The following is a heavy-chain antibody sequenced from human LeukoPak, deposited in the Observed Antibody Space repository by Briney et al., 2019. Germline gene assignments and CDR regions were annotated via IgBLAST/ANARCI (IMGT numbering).Heavy chain of an antibody. Sequence: KPSETLSLTCAVYGGSFSGYYWSWIRQPPGKGLEWIGRIYTSGSTNYNPSLKSRVTMSVDTSKNQFSLKLSSVTAADTAVYYCARDGIPDAFDIWGQGTMVTVSS. V-gene: IGHV4-59*10. CDR1: GGSFSGYY. D-gene: IGHD5-18*01. CDR3: ARDGIPDAFDI. CDR2: IYTSGST. J-gene: IGHJ3*02.